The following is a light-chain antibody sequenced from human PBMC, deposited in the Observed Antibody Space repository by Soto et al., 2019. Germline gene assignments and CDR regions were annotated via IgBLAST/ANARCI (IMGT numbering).Light chain of an antibody. CDR3: TSFTTSTTLV. V-gene: IGLV2-14*03. CDR1: TSDVGVYNF. J-gene: IGLJ3*02. Sequence: QSVLTQPASVSGSPGQSITISCAGTTSDVGVYNFVSWYQQHPGKAPKVIIYEVSNRPSGVSDRFSGSKSGNVASLTISGLQAEDEADYYCTSFTTSTTLVFGGGTKLTVL. CDR2: EVS.